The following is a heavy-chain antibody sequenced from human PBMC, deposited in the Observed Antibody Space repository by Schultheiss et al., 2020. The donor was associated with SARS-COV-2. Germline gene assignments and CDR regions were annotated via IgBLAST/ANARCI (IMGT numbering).Heavy chain of an antibody. D-gene: IGHD6-19*01. CDR2: INPNSGGT. CDR1: GYTFTGYY. J-gene: IGHJ4*02. V-gene: IGHV1-2*02. Sequence: GESLKISCKASGYTFTGYYMHWVRQAPGQGLEWMGWINPNSGGTNYAQKFQGRVTMTRDTSISTAYMELSRLRSDDTAVYYCARGYSSGPGGPPYWGQGTLVTVSS. CDR3: ARGYSSGPGGPPY.